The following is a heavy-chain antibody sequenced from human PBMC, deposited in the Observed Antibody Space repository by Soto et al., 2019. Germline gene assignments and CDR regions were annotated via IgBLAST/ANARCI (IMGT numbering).Heavy chain of an antibody. CDR1: GYMFTTNA. D-gene: IGHD6-19*01. Sequence: QVQLVQSGAEVKKPGASVKVSCKASGYMFTTNAIHWVRQAPGHRLEWMAWINPANGKTKSSQKYQGRVTFTRDTSATTAYMELTSLTPEDTAVYYCARHSGQWLVLGTVDYGGQGTLVTVSS. CDR3: ARHSGQWLVLGTVDY. CDR2: INPANGKT. V-gene: IGHV1-3*01. J-gene: IGHJ4*02.